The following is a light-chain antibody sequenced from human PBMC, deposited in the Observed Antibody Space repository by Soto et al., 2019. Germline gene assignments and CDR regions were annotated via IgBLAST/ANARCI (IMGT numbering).Light chain of an antibody. Sequence: QSVLTQPPSASGTPGQRVTISCSGSSSNIGSNYVYWYQQLPGTATKLLIYRNNQRPSGGPDRFSGTKSCTSASLAISGLRCEDEADYYCAAWDDSLSGPVFGGGTKLTVL. CDR1: SSNIGSNY. CDR2: RNN. J-gene: IGLJ3*02. CDR3: AAWDDSLSGPV. V-gene: IGLV1-47*01.